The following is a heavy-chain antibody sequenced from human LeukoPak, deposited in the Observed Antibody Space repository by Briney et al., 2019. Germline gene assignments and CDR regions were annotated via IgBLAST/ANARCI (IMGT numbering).Heavy chain of an antibody. Sequence: PSETLSLTCTVSGGSISSYYWSWIRQPPGKGLEWIGHIYYSGSTNYNPSLKSRVTLSVDTSKNQFSLKLSSVTAADTAVYYCARNRPGIAVGVLDYWGQGALVTVSS. CDR3: ARNRPGIAVGVLDY. CDR1: GGSISSYY. J-gene: IGHJ4*02. CDR2: IYYSGST. V-gene: IGHV4-59*08. D-gene: IGHD6-19*01.